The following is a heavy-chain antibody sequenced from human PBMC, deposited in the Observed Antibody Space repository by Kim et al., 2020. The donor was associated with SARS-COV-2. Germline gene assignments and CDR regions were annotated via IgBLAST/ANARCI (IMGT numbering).Heavy chain of an antibody. D-gene: IGHD6-13*01. Sequence: YYADSVKGRFTISREKSKNTLDLQMNNLRAEDTAVYYCARGGDSRWHLDYWGQGTLVTVSS. J-gene: IGHJ4*02. CDR3: ARGGDSRWHLDY. V-gene: IGHV3-33*01.